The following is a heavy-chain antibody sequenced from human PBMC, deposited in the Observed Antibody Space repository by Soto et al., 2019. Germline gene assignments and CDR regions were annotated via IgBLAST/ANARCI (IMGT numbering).Heavy chain of an antibody. J-gene: IGHJ5*02. CDR3: AREASAQTYESSGYYLMSHNGFGP. Sequence: AMFWLQQEKGKGLEWMVGIIPIFGTANYAQKFQGRVTITADESTSTAYMELSSLRSEDTAVYYCAREASAQTYESSGYYLMSHNGFGPRGQAPLVTRSS. D-gene: IGHD3-22*01. V-gene: IGHV1-69*01. CDR2: IIPIFGTA. CDR1: A.